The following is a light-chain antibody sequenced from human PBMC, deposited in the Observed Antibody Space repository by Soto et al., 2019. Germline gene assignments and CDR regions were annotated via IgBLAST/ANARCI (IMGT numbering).Light chain of an antibody. V-gene: IGKV3-11*01. CDR3: QQRFNWLVT. J-gene: IGKJ5*01. Sequence: EIVLTQSPVTLSLSPGARAPLSCRASQSINNYLAWYQQKPGQAPRLLIYDASNRATGIPARFSGSGSGTDFTLTISSLEPEDFAVYYCQQRFNWLVTFGQGTRLEIK. CDR2: DAS. CDR1: QSINNY.